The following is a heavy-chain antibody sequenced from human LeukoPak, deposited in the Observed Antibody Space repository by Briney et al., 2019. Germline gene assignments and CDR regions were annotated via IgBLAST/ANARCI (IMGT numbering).Heavy chain of an antibody. D-gene: IGHD3-10*01. J-gene: IGHJ6*02. CDR2: IISRGGTI. V-gene: IGHV3-48*02. CDR1: GFTFSIHG. Sequence: PGGSLRLSCAASGFTFSIHGMNWVRQTPGKGLEWVSYIISRGGTIYYADSVQGRFTISRDNAKNSLYLQMNSLRDEDTAVYYCARVGRGLYSMDVWGQGTTVTMSS. CDR3: ARVGRGLYSMDV.